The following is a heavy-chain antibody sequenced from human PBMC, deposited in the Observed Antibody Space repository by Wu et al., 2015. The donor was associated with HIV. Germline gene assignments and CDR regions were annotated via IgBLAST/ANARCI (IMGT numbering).Heavy chain of an antibody. CDR1: GYTFTGYY. CDR3: ARDGYGPYGDPTLYNWFDP. J-gene: IGHJ5*02. CDR2: INPNSGGT. D-gene: IGHD4-17*01. Sequence: QVQLVQSGAEVKKPGASVKVSCKASGYTFTGYYMHWVRQAPGQGLEWMGWINPNSGGTNYAQKFQGRVTMTRDTSISTAYMELSRLRSDDTAVYYCARDGYGPYGDPTLYNWFDPWGQGTLVTVSS. V-gene: IGHV1-2*02.